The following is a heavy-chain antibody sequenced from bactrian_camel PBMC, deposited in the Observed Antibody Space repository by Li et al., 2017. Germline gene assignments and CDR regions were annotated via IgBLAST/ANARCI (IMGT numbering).Heavy chain of an antibody. V-gene: IGHV3S53*01. CDR3: AADRSSNCYVGSWPWPSSFGY. Sequence: QVQLVESGGDSVRIGGSLTLSCSASASGYKMNCMGWFRQAPGKEREGVAAIYSGPGAAYGSTYITSSVAGRFFISQDGARNSAKNTVTLQMRDLKPGDTAMYYCAADRSSNCYVGSWPWPSSFGYWGQGTQVTVS. CDR1: ASGYKMNC. D-gene: IGHD3*01. J-gene: IGHJ4*01. CDR2: IYSGPGAAYGST.